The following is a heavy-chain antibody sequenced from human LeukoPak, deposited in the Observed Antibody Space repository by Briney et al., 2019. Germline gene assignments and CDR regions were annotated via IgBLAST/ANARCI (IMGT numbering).Heavy chain of an antibody. J-gene: IGHJ3*02. CDR3: ARGVSPQAAFDI. Sequence: SETLSLTCTVSGGSISSYHWSWFRQPPGKGLEWIGYIYYSGSTNYNPSLKSRVTISVDTSKNQFSLKLSSVTAADTAVYYCARGVSPQAAFDIWGQGTMVTVSS. CDR2: IYYSGST. V-gene: IGHV4-59*01. CDR1: GGSISSYH.